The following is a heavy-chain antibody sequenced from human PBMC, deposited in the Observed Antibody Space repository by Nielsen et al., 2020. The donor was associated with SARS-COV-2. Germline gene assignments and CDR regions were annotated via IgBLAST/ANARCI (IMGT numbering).Heavy chain of an antibody. J-gene: IGHJ5*02. CDR1: GGTFSGYA. CDR2: IIPIFGTA. V-gene: IGHV1-69*13. Sequence: SVKVSCKASGGTFSGYAISWVRQAPGQGLEWMGGIIPIFGTANYAQKFQGRVTITADESTSTAYMELSSLRSEDTAVYYCARAGDSSSWYFSNWFDPWGQGTLVTVSS. D-gene: IGHD6-13*01. CDR3: ARAGDSSSWYFSNWFDP.